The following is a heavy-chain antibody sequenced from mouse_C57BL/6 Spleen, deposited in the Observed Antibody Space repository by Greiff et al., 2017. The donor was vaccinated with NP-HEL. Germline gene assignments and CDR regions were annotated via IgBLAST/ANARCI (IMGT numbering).Heavy chain of an antibody. Sequence: QVQLKQPGAELVRPGSSVKLSCKASGYTFTSYWMDWVKQRPGQGLEWIGNIYPSDSETHYNQKFKDKATLTVDKSSSTAYMQLSSLTSEDSAVYYCARRPGNYAMDYWGQGTSVTVSS. CDR2: IYPSDSET. V-gene: IGHV1-61*01. J-gene: IGHJ4*01. CDR1: GYTFTSYW. CDR3: ARRPGNYAMDY. D-gene: IGHD3-2*02.